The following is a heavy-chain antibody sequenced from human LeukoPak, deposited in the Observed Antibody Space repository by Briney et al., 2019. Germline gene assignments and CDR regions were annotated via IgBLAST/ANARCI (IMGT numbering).Heavy chain of an antibody. CDR1: GYTFTRSG. Sequence: ASVKVSCKASGYTFTRSGISWVRQAPGQGLEWMGWISAYNGITIYAQKFQGRVTTTTDTSTSTAYMELRSLKSDDTAVYYCARDSAYGGNSGRDLDPWGQGTLVTVSS. V-gene: IGHV1-18*01. J-gene: IGHJ5*02. CDR3: ARDSAYGGNSGRDLDP. CDR2: ISAYNGIT. D-gene: IGHD4-23*01.